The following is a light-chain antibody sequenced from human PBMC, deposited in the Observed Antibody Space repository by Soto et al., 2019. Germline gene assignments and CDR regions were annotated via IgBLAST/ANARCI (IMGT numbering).Light chain of an antibody. CDR3: QVWDSSSDPNWV. CDR1: NIGSKS. J-gene: IGLJ3*02. Sequence: SYELTQPPSVSVAPGQTARITCGGNNIGSKSVHWYQQKPGQAPVLVVYDDSDRPSGMPERFSGSNAGNAATLTISRVEAGDEADYYCQVWDSSSDPNWVFGGGTKVTVL. V-gene: IGLV3-21*02. CDR2: DDS.